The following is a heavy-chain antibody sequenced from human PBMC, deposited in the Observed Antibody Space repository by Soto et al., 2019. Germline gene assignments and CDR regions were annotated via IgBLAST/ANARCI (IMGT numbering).Heavy chain of an antibody. CDR2: FYYTGST. V-gene: IGHV4-59*01. D-gene: IGHD3-22*01. CDR3: ARYYYDSSAHWGFDP. CDR1: GGSFSGYY. Sequence: SETLSLTCAVYGGSFSGYYWSWIRQPPGKGLEWIGYFYYTGSTNYNPSLKSRLTISVDTSRNQFSLKLSSVTAADTAVYYCARYYYDSSAHWGFDPWGQGTLVTVSS. J-gene: IGHJ5*02.